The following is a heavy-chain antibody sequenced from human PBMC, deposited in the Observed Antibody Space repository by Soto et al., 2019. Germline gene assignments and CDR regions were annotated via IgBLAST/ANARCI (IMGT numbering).Heavy chain of an antibody. CDR3: ARPVPAAMSYYGMDV. CDR1: GGTFSSYA. Sequence: GASVKVSCKASGGTFSSYATSWVRQAPGQGLEWMGGIIPIFGTANYAQKFQGRVTITADESTSTAYMELSSLRSEDTAVYYCARPVPAAMSYYGMDVWGQGTTVTVS. D-gene: IGHD2-2*01. V-gene: IGHV1-69*13. J-gene: IGHJ6*02. CDR2: IIPIFGTA.